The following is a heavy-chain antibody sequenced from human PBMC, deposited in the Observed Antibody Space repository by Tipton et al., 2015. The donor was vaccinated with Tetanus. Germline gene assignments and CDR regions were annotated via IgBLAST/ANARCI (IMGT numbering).Heavy chain of an antibody. CDR2: IIPIFGTA. CDR1: GGTFSSYA. D-gene: IGHD3-22*01. CDR3: ARDHDSSGYYLWKPLDI. J-gene: IGHJ3*02. Sequence: QVQLVQSGAEVKKPGSSVKVSCKASGGTFSSYAISWVRQAPGQGLEWMGGIIPIFGTANYAQKFQGRATITADKSTSPAYMELSSLRSEDTAVYYCARDHDSSGYYLWKPLDIWGQGTMVTVSS. V-gene: IGHV1-69*06.